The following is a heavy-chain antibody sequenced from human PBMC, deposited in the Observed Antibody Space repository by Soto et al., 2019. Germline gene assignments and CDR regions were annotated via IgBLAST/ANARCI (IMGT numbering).Heavy chain of an antibody. Sequence: QVQLQQWGAGLLKPSETLSLTCAVYGGSVSSGNYYWSWIRQPPGQGLEWIGEMSHRGGTHFNPSLKSRVTISVDTSKRHFSLKLSSVTAADTALYYCARVERGTATTVVDAFDIWGPGTMVTVSS. J-gene: IGHJ3*02. CDR2: MSHRGGT. V-gene: IGHV4-34*01. CDR3: ARVERGTATTVVDAFDI. CDR1: GGSVSSGNYY. D-gene: IGHD1-1*01.